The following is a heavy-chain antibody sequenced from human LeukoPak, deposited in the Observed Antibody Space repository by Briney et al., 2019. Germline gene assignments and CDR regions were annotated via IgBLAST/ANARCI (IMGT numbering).Heavy chain of an antibody. CDR3: VMGCSGGSCYSSLALYYYYMDV. V-gene: IGHV4-39*07. Sequence: SETLSLTCTVSGGSISSSSYYWGWIRQPPGKGLEWIGSIYYSGSTYYNPSLKSRVTISVDTSKNQFSLKLSSVTAADTAVYYCVMGCSGGSCYSSLALYYYYMDVWGKGTTVTVSS. CDR1: GGSISSSSYY. D-gene: IGHD2-15*01. J-gene: IGHJ6*03. CDR2: IYYSGST.